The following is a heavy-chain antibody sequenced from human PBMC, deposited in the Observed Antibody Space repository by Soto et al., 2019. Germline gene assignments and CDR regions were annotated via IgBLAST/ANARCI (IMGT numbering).Heavy chain of an antibody. J-gene: IGHJ4*02. CDR1: GFTFSSYS. CDR2: ISSSSSTI. D-gene: IGHD1-1*01. CDR3: GKDVSEDQLFDY. V-gene: IGHV3-48*02. Sequence: EVQLVESGGGLVQPGGSLRLSCAASGFTFSSYSMNWVRQAPGKGLEWVSYISSSSSTIYYDDSVKGRFTISRDNAKNSLYLQMNSLRDEDTAVYYCGKDVSEDQLFDYWGQGTLVTVSS.